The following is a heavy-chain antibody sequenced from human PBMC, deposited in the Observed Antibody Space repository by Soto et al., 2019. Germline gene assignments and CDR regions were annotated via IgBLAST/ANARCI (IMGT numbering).Heavy chain of an antibody. Sequence: QVQLVQSGAEVKEPGSSVKVSCKATGDLFNNYAFNWVRQAPGQGPEWMGRISPLFSTTNYAQKFQGRVTIGSDEFTTIVYLEVSNLESEDTAMYYCAASSIVAAAGYFQFWGQGTLVTVSP. D-gene: IGHD6-13*01. CDR1: GDLFNNYA. CDR3: AASSIVAAAGYFQF. CDR2: ISPLFSTT. V-gene: IGHV1-69*01. J-gene: IGHJ4*02.